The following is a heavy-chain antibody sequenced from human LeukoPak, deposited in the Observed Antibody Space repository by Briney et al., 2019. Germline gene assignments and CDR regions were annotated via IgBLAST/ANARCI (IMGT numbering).Heavy chain of an antibody. CDR3: ARHTAGATDWFDP. J-gene: IGHJ5*02. Sequence: SETLSLTCTVSGDSISSSSYYWGWIRQPPGKGLEWIGSIYYSGSTYYNPSLKSRVTISVDTSKNQFSLKLSSVTAADTAVYYCARHTAGATDWFDPWGQGTLVTVSS. CDR1: GDSISSSSYY. CDR2: IYYSGST. V-gene: IGHV4-39*01. D-gene: IGHD1-26*01.